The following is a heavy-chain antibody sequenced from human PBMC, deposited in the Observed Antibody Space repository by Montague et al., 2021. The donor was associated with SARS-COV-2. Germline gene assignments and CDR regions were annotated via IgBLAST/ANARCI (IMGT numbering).Heavy chain of an antibody. CDR1: GFLFSNYW. CDR2: INIDGSGT. V-gene: IGHV3-74*01. D-gene: IGHD6-19*01. CDR3: ASWISGVAGTDY. Sequence: SRSLSFSASGFLFSNYWMHWARQAPGKGLVWVSRINIDGSGTTYADSVKGRFTISRDNAKNTLYLQMNSLRAEDTAVYYCASWISGVAGTDYWGQGTLVTVSS. J-gene: IGHJ4*02.